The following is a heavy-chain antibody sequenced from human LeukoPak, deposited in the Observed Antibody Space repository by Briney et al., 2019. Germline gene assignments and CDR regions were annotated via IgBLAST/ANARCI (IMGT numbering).Heavy chain of an antibody. CDR2: ISGSGGST. Sequence: GGSLRLSCAASGFTFSNYAMSWVRQAPGKGLEWVSAISGSGGSTYYADSVKGRFTISRDNSKNTLYLQMNSLRAEDTAVYYCAKDYCPGDQLLYGFDYWGQGTLVTVSS. D-gene: IGHD2-2*02. CDR3: AKDYCPGDQLLYGFDY. V-gene: IGHV3-23*01. CDR1: GFTFSNYA. J-gene: IGHJ4*02.